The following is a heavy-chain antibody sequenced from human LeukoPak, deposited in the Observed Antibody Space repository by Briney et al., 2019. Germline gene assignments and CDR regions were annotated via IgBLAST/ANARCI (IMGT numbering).Heavy chain of an antibody. Sequence: PGGSLRLSCAASGFTVSSNYMSWVRQAPGKGLEWVSVIYSGGSTYYADSVKGRFTISRDNSKNTLYLQMNSLRAEDTAVYYCARDPGLVVSSSWCDAFDIWGQGTMVTVSS. CDR3: ARDPGLVVSSSWCDAFDI. V-gene: IGHV3-66*01. D-gene: IGHD6-13*01. CDR2: IYSGGST. J-gene: IGHJ3*02. CDR1: GFTVSSNY.